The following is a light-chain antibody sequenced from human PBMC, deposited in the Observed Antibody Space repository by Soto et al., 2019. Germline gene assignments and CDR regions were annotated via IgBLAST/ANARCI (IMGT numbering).Light chain of an antibody. V-gene: IGKV3D-15*01. CDR2: SAS. Sequence: EIVMTQSPVALSVSPGESATLSCRASQSVTSKVAWYQQKSGQAPRLLIYSASTRATGIPARFSGSGSGTEFTLTISSLQSEDFEVYYFQQYNNWPLTFGGGTKVELK. CDR3: QQYNNWPLT. CDR1: QSVTSK. J-gene: IGKJ4*01.